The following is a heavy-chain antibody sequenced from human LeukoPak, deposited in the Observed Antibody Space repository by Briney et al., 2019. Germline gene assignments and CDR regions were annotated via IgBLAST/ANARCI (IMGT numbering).Heavy chain of an antibody. J-gene: IGHJ4*02. CDR3: AKDTQQQPLSPVLGY. Sequence: GGSLRLSCAASGFTVSSNYMSWVRQAPGKGLEWVSAISGSGGSTYYADSVKGRFTISRDNSKNTLYLQMNSLRAEDTAVYYCAKDTQQQPLSPVLGYWGQGTLVTVSS. CDR2: ISGSGGST. D-gene: IGHD6-13*01. V-gene: IGHV3-23*01. CDR1: GFTVSSNY.